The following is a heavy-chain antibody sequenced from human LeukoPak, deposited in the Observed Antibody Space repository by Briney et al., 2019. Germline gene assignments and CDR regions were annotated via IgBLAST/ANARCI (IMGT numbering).Heavy chain of an antibody. Sequence: ASVKVSCKASGYTFTGYYMHWVRQAPGQGLEWMGWINPNSGGTNYAQKFQGRVTMTRDTSISTAYMELSRLRSDDTAVYYCARVTSEVPYYYDSSSQVLDYWGQGTLVTVSS. V-gene: IGHV1-2*02. CDR1: GYTFTGYY. CDR2: INPNSGGT. CDR3: ARVTSEVPYYYDSSSQVLDY. J-gene: IGHJ4*02. D-gene: IGHD3-22*01.